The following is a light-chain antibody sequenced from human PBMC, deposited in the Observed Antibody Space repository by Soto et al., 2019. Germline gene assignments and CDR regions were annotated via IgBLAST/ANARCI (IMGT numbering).Light chain of an antibody. CDR2: EAS. CDR3: CSYSGSYV. Sequence: QSALTQPASVSGCPGQAITIPCTGASSDVGIYHRVSWYQHHPGKAPKLMMYEASKRPSGVSNRFSGSKFGNTASLTISGLQAEDEADYYCCSYSGSYVFGTGTKVTVL. CDR1: SSDVGIYHR. J-gene: IGLJ1*01. V-gene: IGLV2-23*01.